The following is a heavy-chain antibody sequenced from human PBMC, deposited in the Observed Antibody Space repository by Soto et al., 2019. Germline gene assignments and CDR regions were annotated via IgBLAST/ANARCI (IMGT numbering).Heavy chain of an antibody. J-gene: IGHJ3*02. CDR3: AKGFSAMVTNAVDI. CDR1: GFTFSNYA. Sequence: EAQLLESGGGLVQPGGSLRLSCAASGFTFSNYAMSWVRQAPEKGLEWVSVISGSGGTTYYADSVKGRFTISRDNSKNTLYLQMISVRAEDTAVYYCAKGFSAMVTNAVDIWCQGTMVTVSS. V-gene: IGHV3-23*01. CDR2: ISGSGGTT. D-gene: IGHD5-18*01.